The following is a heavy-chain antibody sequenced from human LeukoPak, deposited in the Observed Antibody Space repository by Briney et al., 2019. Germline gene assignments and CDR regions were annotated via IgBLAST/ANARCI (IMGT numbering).Heavy chain of an antibody. CDR2: ISYDGSNK. V-gene: IGHV3-30-3*01. CDR1: GFTFSSYA. Sequence: GGSLRLSCAASGFTFSSYAMHWVRQAPGKGLEWVAVISYDGSNKYYADSVKGRFTISRDNSKNTLYLQMNSLRAEDTAVYYCASQNPGIAVAWYGGGDYWGQGTLVTVSS. J-gene: IGHJ4*02. D-gene: IGHD6-19*01. CDR3: ASQNPGIAVAWYGGGDY.